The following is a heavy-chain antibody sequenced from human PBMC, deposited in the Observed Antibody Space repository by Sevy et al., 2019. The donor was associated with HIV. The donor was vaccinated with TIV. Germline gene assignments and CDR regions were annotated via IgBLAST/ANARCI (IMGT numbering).Heavy chain of an antibody. J-gene: IGHJ4*02. CDR1: GFTFSSYW. V-gene: IGHV3-74*01. CDR2: INSDGIIT. Sequence: GGSLRLSCAASGFTFSSYWMYWVRQAPGKGLVWVSRINSDGIITSYADSVKGRFTICRDNAKNTLYLQMNSLRAVDTAVYYCASVSFRGVIIIPLDYWGQETLVTVSS. CDR3: ASVSFRGVIIIPLDY. D-gene: IGHD3-10*01.